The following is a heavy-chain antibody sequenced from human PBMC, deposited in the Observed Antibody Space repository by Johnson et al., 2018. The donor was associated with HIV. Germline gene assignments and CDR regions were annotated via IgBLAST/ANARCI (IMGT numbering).Heavy chain of an antibody. CDR3: AIPYFYDSGDYR. D-gene: IGHD3-22*01. CDR2: ISYNGSNK. Sequence: VQVVESGGGVVQPGKSLRLSCAASGFTFSSYGMHWVRQAPGKGLEWVAVISYNGSNKYYADSVRGRFTISRDNSKNTLYLQMGSLRAEDMAVYYCAIPYFYDSGDYRWGQGTMVTVSS. J-gene: IGHJ3*01. V-gene: IGHV3-30*03. CDR1: GFTFSSYG.